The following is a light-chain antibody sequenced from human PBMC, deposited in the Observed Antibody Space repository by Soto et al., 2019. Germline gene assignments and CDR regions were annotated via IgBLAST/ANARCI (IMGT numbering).Light chain of an antibody. CDR2: CAS. V-gene: IGKV3-20*01. Sequence: EIVLTQSPGTLSLSPGERATLSCRASQSVSSSYLAWYQQKPGQAPRLLIYCASSRATGIPDRFSGSGSGTDFTLTISRLEPEDVAVYYCQHYGSLVLTFGGGTKVEIK. CDR1: QSVSSSY. J-gene: IGKJ4*01. CDR3: QHYGSLVLT.